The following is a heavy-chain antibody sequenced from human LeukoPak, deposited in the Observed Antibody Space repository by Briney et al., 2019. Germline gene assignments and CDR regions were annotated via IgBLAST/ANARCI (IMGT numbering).Heavy chain of an antibody. V-gene: IGHV1-2*02. D-gene: IGHD6-19*01. CDR2: INPNSGGT. J-gene: IGHJ5*02. CDR1: GGTFSSYA. CDR3: ARDAQASMYSSGSTSGWFDP. Sequence: GASVKVSCKASGGTFSSYAISWVRRAPGQGLEWMGWINPNSGGTNYAQKFQGRVTMTRDTSISTAYMELSRLRSDDTAVYYCARDAQASMYSSGSTSGWFDPWGQGTLVTVSS.